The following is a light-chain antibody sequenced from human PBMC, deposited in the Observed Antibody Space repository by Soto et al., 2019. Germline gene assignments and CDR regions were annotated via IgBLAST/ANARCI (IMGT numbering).Light chain of an antibody. CDR2: SAS. V-gene: IGKV1-39*01. CDR3: QQNYNTPYS. J-gene: IGKJ2*03. Sequence: DIQMTQSPSPLSASVGDRVTITCRASQTISNYLNWFQQKPGKAPRLLIYSASSLQSGVPSRFSGRGSGTDFTLTISSLQPEDFATYYFQQNYNTPYSFGQGTKLEIK. CDR1: QTISNY.